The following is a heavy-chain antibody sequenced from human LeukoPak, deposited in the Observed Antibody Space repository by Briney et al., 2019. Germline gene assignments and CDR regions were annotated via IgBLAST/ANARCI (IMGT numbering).Heavy chain of an antibody. J-gene: IGHJ4*02. CDR1: GFTVSSNY. Sequence: PGGSLRLSCAASGFTVSSNYMNWVRQAPGKGLEWVSVIYTGGSTYYADSVKGRFTISRDNSKNTLYLQMNSLRAEDTAVYYCARVRNTAIGDFDYWGQGTLVTVSS. V-gene: IGHV3-53*01. CDR2: IYTGGST. CDR3: ARVRNTAIGDFDY. D-gene: IGHD5-18*01.